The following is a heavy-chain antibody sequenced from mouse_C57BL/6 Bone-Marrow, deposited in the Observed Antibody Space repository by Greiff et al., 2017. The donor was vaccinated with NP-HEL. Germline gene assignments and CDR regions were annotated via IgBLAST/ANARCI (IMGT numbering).Heavy chain of an antibody. CDR2: ISIGGSYT. Sequence: EVKLMESGGDLVKPGGSLKLSCAASGFTFSSYGMSWVRWIPDKRLEWVATISIGGSYTYYPDSVKGRFTISRDNAKNTLYLQMSSLKSEDTALYYCARQTPYAMDYWGQGTSVNVSS. CDR1: GFTFSSYG. J-gene: IGHJ4*01. CDR3: ARQTPYAMDY. V-gene: IGHV5-6*01.